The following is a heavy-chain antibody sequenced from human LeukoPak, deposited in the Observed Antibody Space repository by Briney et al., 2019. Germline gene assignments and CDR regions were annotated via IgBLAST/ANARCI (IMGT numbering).Heavy chain of an antibody. CDR1: GFTFDDYA. CDR3: TRVGYIDEGIDY. Sequence: GGSLRLSCAASGFTFDDYAMHWVRQAPGKGLEWVANIKQDGSKKSYVDSVKGRFTISRDNAKNSLYLQMNSLRAEDTAIYYCTRVGYIDEGIDYWGQGTLVTVSS. CDR2: IKQDGSKK. D-gene: IGHD5-24*01. J-gene: IGHJ4*02. V-gene: IGHV3-7*04.